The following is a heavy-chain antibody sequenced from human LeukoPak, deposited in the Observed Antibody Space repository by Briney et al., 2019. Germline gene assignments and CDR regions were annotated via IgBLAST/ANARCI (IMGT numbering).Heavy chain of an antibody. V-gene: IGHV4-59*02. CDR1: GASVSSDY. CDR2: VSYSGGT. CDR3: ARLSTYYDFWSPLDY. D-gene: IGHD3-3*01. Sequence: SETLSLTCTVSGASVSSDYWSWSRQPPGKGLEWIGYVSYSGGTNYNPSLKSRVTISLDTSKDQFSLRLNSVTAADTAVYYCARLSTYYDFWSPLDYWGQGTLVTVSS. J-gene: IGHJ4*02.